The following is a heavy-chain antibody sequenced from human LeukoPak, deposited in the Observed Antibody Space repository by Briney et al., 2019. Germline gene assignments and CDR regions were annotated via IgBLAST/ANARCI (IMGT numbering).Heavy chain of an antibody. D-gene: IGHD5-12*01. CDR1: GNSFGDYY. Sequence: SETLSLTCTVSGNSFGDYYWSWIRQPAGKGLEWIGRIYTSGSTTYNPSLKSRATMSVDTSKSQFSLNLMSVTAADTAVYYCAILALGGWLRSTDLGDYWGQGTLVTVSS. CDR3: AILALGGWLRSTDLGDY. CDR2: IYTSGST. J-gene: IGHJ4*02. V-gene: IGHV4-4*07.